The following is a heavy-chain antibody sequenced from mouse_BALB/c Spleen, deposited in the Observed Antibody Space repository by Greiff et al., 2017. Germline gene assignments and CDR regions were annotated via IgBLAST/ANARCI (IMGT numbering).Heavy chain of an antibody. CDR3: ARVPPLLPYFDY. J-gene: IGHJ2*01. CDR2: ISYSGST. CDR1: GYSITSDYA. V-gene: IGHV3-2*02. Sequence: EVMLVESGPGLVKPSQSLSLTCTVTGYSITSDYAWNWIRQFPGNKLEWMGYISYSGSTSYNPSLKSRISITRDTSKNQFFLQLNSVTTEDTATYYCARVPPLLPYFDYWGQGTTLTVSS. D-gene: IGHD1-2*01.